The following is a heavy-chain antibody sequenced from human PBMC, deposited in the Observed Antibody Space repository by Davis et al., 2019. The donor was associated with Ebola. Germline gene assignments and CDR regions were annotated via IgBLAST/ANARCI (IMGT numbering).Heavy chain of an antibody. CDR2: IYYSGST. CDR1: GGSFSGYY. D-gene: IGHD2-15*01. Sequence: MPSETLSLTCAVYGGSFSGYYWGWIRQPPGKGLESIGSIYYSGSTYYNPSLKSRVTISVDTSKNQFSLKLSSVTAADTAVYYCASRPGYCSGGSCYSGDYWGQGTLVTVSS. CDR3: ASRPGYCSGGSCYSGDY. V-gene: IGHV4-39*01. J-gene: IGHJ4*02.